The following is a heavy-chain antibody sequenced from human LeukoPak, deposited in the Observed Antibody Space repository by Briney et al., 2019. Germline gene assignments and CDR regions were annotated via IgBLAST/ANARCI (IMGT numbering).Heavy chain of an antibody. D-gene: IGHD6-13*01. CDR2: ISYNSANI. J-gene: IGHJ4*02. V-gene: IGHV3-9*01. Sequence: GRSLRLSCAASGFIFDDYAMDWVRQAPGKGLEWVSGISYNSANIGYADSVKGRFTISRDNARNSLYLQMNSLRAEDTALYYCAKDIYSAALSSVDYWGQGTLVTVSS. CDR1: GFIFDDYA. CDR3: AKDIYSAALSSVDY.